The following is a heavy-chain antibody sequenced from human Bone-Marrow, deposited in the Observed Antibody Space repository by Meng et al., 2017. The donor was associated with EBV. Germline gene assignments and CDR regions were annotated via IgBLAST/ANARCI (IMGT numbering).Heavy chain of an antibody. J-gene: IGHJ4*02. CDR1: GYTFTSYG. D-gene: IGHD6-19*01. CDR2: ISAYNGNT. CDR3: ARVGGPDHSSGHLDY. Sequence: QSQLGKSGAEVKKRGVSVKVSCKDSGYTFTSYGISWVRLDPGQGLEWMGWISAYNGNTNYAQKLQGRVTMTTDTSTSTAYMELRSLRSDDTAVYYCARVGGPDHSSGHLDYWGQGTLVTVSS. V-gene: IGHV1-18*01.